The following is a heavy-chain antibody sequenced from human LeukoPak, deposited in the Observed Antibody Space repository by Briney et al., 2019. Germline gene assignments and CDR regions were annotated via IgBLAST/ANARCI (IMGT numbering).Heavy chain of an antibody. D-gene: IGHD6-6*01. CDR2: IYSGGST. Sequence: GGSLRLSCAASGFTFSDHYMSWVRQAPGKGLEWVSVIYSGGSTYYADSVKGRFTISRDNSKNTLYPQMNSLRAEDTAVYYCARDLVGITCRWGQGTLVTVSS. CDR1: GFTFSDHY. CDR3: ARDLVGITCR. V-gene: IGHV3-53*01. J-gene: IGHJ4*02.